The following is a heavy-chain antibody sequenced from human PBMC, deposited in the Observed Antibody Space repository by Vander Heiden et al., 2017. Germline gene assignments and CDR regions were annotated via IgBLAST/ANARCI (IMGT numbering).Heavy chain of an antibody. D-gene: IGHD6-19*01. CDR1: GFTISSYA. J-gene: IGHJ6*02. CDR3: AKGGLAYYDYGMDV. Sequence: VQPLESGGGVVQPGGSMRRLCAASGFTISSYATSWGRQAPGKGLEWVSAISGSGGNTYYSDSVKGRYTISRDNAKNTLYLPMNSLRADDTALYYCAKGGLAYYDYGMDVWGQGTTVTVSS. CDR2: ISGSGGNT. V-gene: IGHV3-23*01.